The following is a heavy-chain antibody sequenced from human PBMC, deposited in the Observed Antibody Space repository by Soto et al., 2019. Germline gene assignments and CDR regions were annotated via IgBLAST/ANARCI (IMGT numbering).Heavy chain of an antibody. CDR1: GGSIISGY. D-gene: IGHD2-15*01. Sequence: SETLSLTCTVSGGSIISGYWSWIRQPPGKGLEWIGYISYSGNTNYNPSLKSRVTMSVDTPKNQFSLRLSSVTTEDTAVYYCAGLRGYAGSPIDYWGQGTLVTVSS. V-gene: IGHV4-59*01. J-gene: IGHJ4*02. CDR3: AGLRGYAGSPIDY. CDR2: ISYSGNT.